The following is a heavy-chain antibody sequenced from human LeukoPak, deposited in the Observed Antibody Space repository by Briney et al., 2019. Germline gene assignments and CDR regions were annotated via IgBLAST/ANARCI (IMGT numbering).Heavy chain of an antibody. CDR1: GYTFDTYG. V-gene: IGHV1-18*01. D-gene: IGHD3-10*01. CDR2: TSGYNGHT. CDR3: ARIQSAGTSDAFDI. Sequence: ASVKVSCKSSGYTFDTYGISCVRQAPGQGLEWMGWTSGYNGHTKYAQKFHDRVTLTTDTSTSTAYMEMRSLRSDDTAVYYCARIQSAGTSDAFDIWGQGTMLTVS. J-gene: IGHJ3*02.